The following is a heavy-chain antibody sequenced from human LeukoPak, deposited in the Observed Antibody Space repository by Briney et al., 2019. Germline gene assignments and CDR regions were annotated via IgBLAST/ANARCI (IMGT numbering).Heavy chain of an antibody. D-gene: IGHD7-27*01. CDR2: IKQDGSEK. CDR1: GFTFSSYW. V-gene: IGHV3-7*01. J-gene: IGHJ4*02. CDR3: ARVLTGDYFDY. Sequence: PGGSLRLSCAASGFTFSSYWMSWVRQAPGKGLGWVANIKQDGSEKSYVDSVKGRFTISRDDAKNSLFLQMNSLRVEDTAVYYCARVLTGDYFDYWGQGTLVTVSS.